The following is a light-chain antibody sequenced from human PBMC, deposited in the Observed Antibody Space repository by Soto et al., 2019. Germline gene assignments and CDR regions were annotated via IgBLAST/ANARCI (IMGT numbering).Light chain of an antibody. CDR2: EVT. Sequence: QSALTQPASVSGSVGQSITISCTGSKSDVGTYNLVSWYQQHPGKAPKLIIYEVTKRPSGVSNRFSGSKSGNTASLTISGLQADDEAEYSCCSCAPGSPWLFGGGTKLTVL. CDR3: CSCAPGSPWL. CDR1: KSDVGTYNL. J-gene: IGLJ3*02. V-gene: IGLV2-23*02.